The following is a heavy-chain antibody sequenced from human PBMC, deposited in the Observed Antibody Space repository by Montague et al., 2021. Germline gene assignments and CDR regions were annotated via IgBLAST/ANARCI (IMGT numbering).Heavy chain of an antibody. Sequence: SLRLSCAASGFSFSDYYVDWVRQAPGKGLEWVGRSRNKANSYTTDYAASVKGRFTISRDESKNSLYLQMNSLKTDDTAVYYCATEGKLPGPDFDHWGQGTLGTVSS. D-gene: IGHD1-7*01. V-gene: IGHV3-72*01. J-gene: IGHJ4*02. CDR3: ATEGKLPGPDFDH. CDR1: GFSFSDYY. CDR2: SRNKANSYTT.